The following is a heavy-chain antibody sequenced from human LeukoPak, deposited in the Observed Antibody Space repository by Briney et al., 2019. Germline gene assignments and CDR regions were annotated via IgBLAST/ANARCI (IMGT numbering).Heavy chain of an antibody. V-gene: IGHV3-11*05. CDR2: ISRTSSYI. J-gene: IGHJ4*02. CDR1: GFTFSGHY. CDR3: ARGRDSFD. D-gene: IGHD2-21*02. Sequence: KPGGSLRLSCTASGFTFSGHYMTWIRQAPGRGLECISYISRTSSYIYYADSVKGRFTISRDDAKNSLYLQMNSLRAEDTAVYYCARGRDSFDWGQGALVSVSS.